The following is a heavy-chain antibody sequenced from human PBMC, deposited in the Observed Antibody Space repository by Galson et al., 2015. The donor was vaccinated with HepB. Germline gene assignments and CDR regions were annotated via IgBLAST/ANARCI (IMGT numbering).Heavy chain of an antibody. V-gene: IGHV3-64D*06. J-gene: IGHJ4*02. D-gene: IGHD6-13*01. CDR1: GFTFSSYA. CDR3: VKSEYSSSWYCGFDY. Sequence: SLRLSCAASGFTFSSYAMHWVRQAPGKGLEYVSAISSNGGSTYYADSVKGRFTISRDNSKNTLYLQMSSLRAEDTAVYYCVKSEYSSSWYCGFDYWGQGTLVTVSS. CDR2: ISSNGGST.